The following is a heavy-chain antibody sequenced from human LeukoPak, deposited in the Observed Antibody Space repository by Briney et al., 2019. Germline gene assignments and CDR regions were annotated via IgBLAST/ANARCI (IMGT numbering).Heavy chain of an antibody. CDR1: GYTFTTYG. V-gene: IGHV1-18*01. Sequence: ASVKVSCKASGYTFTTYGISWVRQAPGQGLEWMGWISADNGNTNYAQKLQGRVTMTTDTSTSTAYMELRSLRSDDTAVYYCARDYRPFNYGDIGAPLDYWGQGTLVTVSS. J-gene: IGHJ4*02. D-gene: IGHD4-17*01. CDR3: ARDYRPFNYGDIGAPLDY. CDR2: ISADNGNT.